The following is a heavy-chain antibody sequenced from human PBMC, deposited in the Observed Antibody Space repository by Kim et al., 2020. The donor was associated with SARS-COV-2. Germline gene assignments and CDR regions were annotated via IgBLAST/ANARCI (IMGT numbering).Heavy chain of an antibody. V-gene: IGHV4-34*01. Sequence: SETLSLTCAVYGGSFSGYYWSWIRQPPGKGLEWIGEINHSGSTNYNPSLKSRVTISVDTSKNQFSLKLSSVTAADTAVYYCARGHWNYVFDYWGQGTLVTVSS. J-gene: IGHJ4*02. CDR1: GGSFSGYY. CDR3: ARGHWNYVFDY. D-gene: IGHD1-7*01. CDR2: INHSGST.